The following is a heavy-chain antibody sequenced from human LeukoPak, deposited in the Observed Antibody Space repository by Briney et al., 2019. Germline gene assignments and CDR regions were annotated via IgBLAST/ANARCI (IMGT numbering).Heavy chain of an antibody. Sequence: GGSLRLSCTASGFTFSSYWMTWVRQAPGKGLEWVANIKPDGNEKYYVDSVKGRFTISRDNAKNSLYLQMNSLRGEDTAVYYCARVKVAGSAGYYSAMDVWGQGTTVTVSS. CDR2: IKPDGNEK. D-gene: IGHD6-19*01. CDR3: ARVKVAGSAGYYSAMDV. V-gene: IGHV3-7*05. J-gene: IGHJ6*02. CDR1: GFTFSSYW.